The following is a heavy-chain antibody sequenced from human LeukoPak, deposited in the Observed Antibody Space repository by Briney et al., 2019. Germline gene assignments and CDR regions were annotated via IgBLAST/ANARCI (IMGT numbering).Heavy chain of an antibody. V-gene: IGHV4-59*01. CDR3: SRMGARDFFDY. CDR2: MYNSEST. J-gene: IGHJ4*02. CDR1: GGSISSYY. Sequence: SETLSLTCSVSGGSISSYYWSWIRQPPGKGLEWIGYMYNSESTNYNPSLKSRVSMSVDTSKNQFSLKLTSVTAADTAVYYCSRMGARDFFDYWGQGTLVTVSS. D-gene: IGHD1-26*01.